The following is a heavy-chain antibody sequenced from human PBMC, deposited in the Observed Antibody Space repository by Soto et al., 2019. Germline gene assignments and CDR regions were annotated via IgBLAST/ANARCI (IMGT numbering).Heavy chain of an antibody. CDR1: GFTFSDYY. Sequence: QVQLVESGGGLVKPGGSPRLSCAGSGFTFSDYYMNCIRQAPGKGLEWVSYISSSAITIYYADSVKGRFTISRDNAKNSLYLQMNSLRAENTAVYYCAGQYSSSSVEFWGQGTLVTVSS. D-gene: IGHD6-6*01. CDR2: ISSSAITI. J-gene: IGHJ4*02. CDR3: AGQYSSSSVEF. V-gene: IGHV3-11*01.